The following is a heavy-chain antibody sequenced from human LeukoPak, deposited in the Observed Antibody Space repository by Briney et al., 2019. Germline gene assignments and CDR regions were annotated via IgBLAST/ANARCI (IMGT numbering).Heavy chain of an antibody. J-gene: IGHJ4*02. V-gene: IGHV4-38-2*01. CDR1: GYSITSDYY. CDR3: ARQNLVPSAYIDY. CDR2: IYHSGST. D-gene: IGHD2-2*01. Sequence: SETLSLTCAVSGYSITSDYYWGWVRQPPGKGLEWIGTIYHSGSTYYNPSLKSRVTISVDTSKNHVPLKLRSVTAADTAVYYCARQNLVPSAYIDYWGQGILVTVSS.